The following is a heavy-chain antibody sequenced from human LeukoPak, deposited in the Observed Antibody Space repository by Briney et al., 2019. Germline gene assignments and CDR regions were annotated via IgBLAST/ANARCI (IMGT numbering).Heavy chain of an antibody. J-gene: IGHJ5*02. CDR1: GGSISSQTYY. V-gene: IGHV4-39*01. D-gene: IGHD2-15*01. CDR3: ARALGYCSGGSCTRGYNWFDP. Sequence: SETLSLTCTVSGGSISSQTYYWTWIRQPPGKGLEWIGSIYYGGSTYYNPSLKSRVTISVDTSMNQFSLKLSFVTTADTAVYYCARALGYCSGGSCTRGYNWFDPWGQGTLVTVPS. CDR2: IYYGGST.